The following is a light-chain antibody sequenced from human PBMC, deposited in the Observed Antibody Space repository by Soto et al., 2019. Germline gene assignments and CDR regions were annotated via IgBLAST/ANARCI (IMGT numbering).Light chain of an antibody. V-gene: IGKV3-20*01. J-gene: IGKJ1*01. CDR3: QRYGSSPRT. CDR1: QSVSNNY. Sequence: EIVLAQSPGTLSLSPGERATVSCRSSQSVSNNYLAWYQQKPGQAPRLLIYGASSRATGIPDRFSGSGSGTDFTLTVSRLEPEDFAVYYCQRYGSSPRTFGQGTKVDIK. CDR2: GAS.